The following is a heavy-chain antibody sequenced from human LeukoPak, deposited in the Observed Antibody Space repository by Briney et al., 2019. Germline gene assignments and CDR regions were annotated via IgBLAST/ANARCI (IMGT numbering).Heavy chain of an antibody. Sequence: GASVKVSCKTSGFPFNGYYMHWVRQAPGQGLEWMGWNNPNNGATTYSQKFQGRVIMTRDTSISTVYMELSRLTTDDTAIYYCARARSSTLRVVFEYWGQGAPVTVSS. D-gene: IGHD3-10*01. J-gene: IGHJ4*02. CDR2: NNPNNGAT. CDR1: GFPFNGYY. CDR3: ARARSSTLRVVFEY. V-gene: IGHV1-2*02.